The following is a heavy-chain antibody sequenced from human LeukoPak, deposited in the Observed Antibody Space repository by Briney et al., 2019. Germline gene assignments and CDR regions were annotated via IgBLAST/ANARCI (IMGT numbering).Heavy chain of an antibody. J-gene: IGHJ4*02. D-gene: IGHD4-17*01. CDR1: GFTFSSYG. Sequence: PGGSLRLSCAASGFTFSSYGMHWVRQAPGKGLEWVAVIWYDGSNKYYADSVKGRFTISRDNSKNTLYLQMNSLRAEDTAVYYCARDMEYGDLYLFDYWGQGTLVTVSS. V-gene: IGHV3-33*01. CDR2: IWYDGSNK. CDR3: ARDMEYGDLYLFDY.